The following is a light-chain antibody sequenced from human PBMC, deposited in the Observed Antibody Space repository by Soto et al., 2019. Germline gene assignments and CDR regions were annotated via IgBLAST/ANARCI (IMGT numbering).Light chain of an antibody. J-gene: IGLJ2*01. CDR3: QTWDTVVV. V-gene: IGLV4-69*01. Sequence: QSVLTQSPSASASLGASVKLTCTLSSGHSDYGIAWHQQQPDKGPRYLMKLNRDGSHNKGDGIPDSFSGSSSRVERYLIISSLQSDDEADYYCQTWDTVVVFSGGTQLTVL. CDR1: SGHSDYG. CDR2: LNRDGSH.